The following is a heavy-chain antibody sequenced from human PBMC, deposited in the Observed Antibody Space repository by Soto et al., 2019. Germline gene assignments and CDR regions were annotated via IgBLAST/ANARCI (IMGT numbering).Heavy chain of an antibody. CDR2: ISSSSSTI. CDR1: GFTFSSYN. V-gene: IGHV3-48*01. Sequence: GGSLRLSCAASGFTFSSYNMNWVRQAPGKGLEWVSYISSSSSTIYYADSVKGRFTISRDNAKNSLYLQMNSLRAEDTAVYYCAGAFDIWGQGTMVTVSS. CDR3: AGAFDI. J-gene: IGHJ3*02.